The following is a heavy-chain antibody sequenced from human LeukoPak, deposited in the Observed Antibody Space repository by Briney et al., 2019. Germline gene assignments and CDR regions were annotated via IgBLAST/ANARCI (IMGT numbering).Heavy chain of an antibody. CDR3: AKDSVRVVPAAIWYYYYYYMDV. CDR1: GFTFSSYG. D-gene: IGHD2-2*01. CDR2: IWYDGSNK. Sequence: PGRSLRLSCAASGFTFSSYGMHWVRQAPGKGLEWVAVIWYDGSNKYYADSVKVRFTISRDNSKNTLYLQMNSLRAEDTAVYYCAKDSVRVVPAAIWYYYYYYMDVWGKGTTVTVSS. V-gene: IGHV3-33*06. J-gene: IGHJ6*03.